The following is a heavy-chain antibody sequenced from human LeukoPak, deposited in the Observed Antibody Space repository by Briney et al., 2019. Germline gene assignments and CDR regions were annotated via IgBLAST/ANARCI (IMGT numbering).Heavy chain of an antibody. CDR3: ARRDSSAYWTIDY. D-gene: IGHD3-22*01. V-gene: IGHV5-51*01. CDR1: GYSFISHW. J-gene: IGHJ4*02. Sequence: GESLKISCKGSGYSFISHWIAWVRQMPGKGLEWMGIIYPGDSDTRYSPSFQGQVTISADKSISTAYLQWSSLKASDTAMYYCARRDSSAYWTIDYWGQGTLVTVSS. CDR2: IYPGDSDT.